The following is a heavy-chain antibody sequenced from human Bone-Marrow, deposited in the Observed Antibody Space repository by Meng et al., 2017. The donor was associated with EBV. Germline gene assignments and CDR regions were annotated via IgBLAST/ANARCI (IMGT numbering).Heavy chain of an antibody. D-gene: IGHD3-10*01. CDR3: SRGGSSFDY. J-gene: IGHJ4*02. Sequence: QVELVQPGAEVKKPGATVEVSCKASCYTCTSYGTGWVRQAPGQGLEWMGWSSAYKGNTNYAQKLQGRVTMTTDTSTSTAYMELRSLRSDDTAVYYCSRGGSSFDYWGQGTLVTVSS. CDR1: CYTCTSYG. CDR2: SSAYKGNT. V-gene: IGHV1-18*01.